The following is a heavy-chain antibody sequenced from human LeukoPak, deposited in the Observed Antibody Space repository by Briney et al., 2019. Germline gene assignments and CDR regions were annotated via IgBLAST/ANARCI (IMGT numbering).Heavy chain of an antibody. Sequence: SETLSLTCTVSGYSISSGYYWGWIRQPPGKGLEWIGSIYHSGSTYYNPSLKSRVTISVDTSKNQFSLKLSSVTAADTAVYYCARGGHDCSSTSCQLSYFYYWGQGTLVTVSS. CDR1: GYSISSGYY. D-gene: IGHD2-2*01. CDR2: IYHSGST. J-gene: IGHJ4*02. V-gene: IGHV4-38-2*02. CDR3: ARGGHDCSSTSCQLSYFYY.